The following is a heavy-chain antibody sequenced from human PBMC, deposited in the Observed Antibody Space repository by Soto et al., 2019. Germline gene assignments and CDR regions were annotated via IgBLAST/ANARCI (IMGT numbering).Heavy chain of an antibody. CDR2: IKQDGSEK. CDR3: ARGGSSYGDEYYFDY. J-gene: IGHJ4*02. Sequence: EVQLVESGGGLVQPGGSLRLSCAASGFTFSSYWMSWVRQAPGKGLEWVANIKQDGSEKYYVDSVKGRFTISRDNAKNSLYLQMNSLRAEDTAVYYCARGGSSYGDEYYFDYWGQGTLVTVSS. V-gene: IGHV3-7*04. D-gene: IGHD5-18*01. CDR1: GFTFSSYW.